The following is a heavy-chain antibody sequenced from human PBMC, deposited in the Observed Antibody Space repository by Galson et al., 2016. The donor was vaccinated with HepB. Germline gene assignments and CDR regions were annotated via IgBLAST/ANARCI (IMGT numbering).Heavy chain of an antibody. V-gene: IGHV3-11*01. CDR1: QFTFNDYY. J-gene: IGHJ2*01. CDR2: ISSSGSAI. Sequence: SLRLSCAASQFTFNDYYMSWIRQAPGKGLEWVSYISSSGSAIYYADSVQGRFTISRDNAENSLYLQMNSLRAEDTAVYYCARGGDCGGDCYGHWYFDLWGRDTLVTVSS. D-gene: IGHD2-21*02. CDR3: ARGGDCGGDCYGHWYFDL.